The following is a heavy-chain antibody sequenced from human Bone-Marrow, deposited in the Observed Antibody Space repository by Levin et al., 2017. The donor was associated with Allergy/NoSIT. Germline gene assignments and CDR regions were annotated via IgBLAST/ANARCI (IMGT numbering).Heavy chain of an antibody. D-gene: IGHD3-9*01. V-gene: IGHV1-69*06. CDR3: ARNGQNFDRNVDEPYYMDV. Sequence: WASVKVSCKASGGTFSTYAISWVRQAPGQGLEWMGYIVPVFDTPNYAQRFQGRVTITADRSTSTAYMELSSLRSEDTALYYCARNGQNFDRNVDEPYYMDVWGTGTTVTVSS. CDR2: IVPVFDTP. J-gene: IGHJ6*03. CDR1: GGTFSTYA.